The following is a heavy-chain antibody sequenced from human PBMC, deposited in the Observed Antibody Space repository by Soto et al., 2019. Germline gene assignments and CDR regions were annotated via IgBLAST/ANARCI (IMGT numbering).Heavy chain of an antibody. V-gene: IGHV3-53*01. CDR3: ARELVVVVDDNADYYGLDV. J-gene: IGHJ6*02. D-gene: IGHD2-21*01. Sequence: EVQLVESGGGLIQPGGSLRLSCAASGFIVSSNYMSWVRQAPGKGLEWVSVIYPDGTTYYADSVKGRFTVSRDNSKNTLSLQMNSLRSEDTAVYYCARELVVVVDDNADYYGLDVWGHGTTVTVSS. CDR1: GFIVSSNY. CDR2: IYPDGTT.